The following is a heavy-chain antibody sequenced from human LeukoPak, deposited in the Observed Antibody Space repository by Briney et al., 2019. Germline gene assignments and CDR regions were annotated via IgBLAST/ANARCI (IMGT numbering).Heavy chain of an antibody. CDR1: GFTFSSYA. V-gene: IGHV3-23*01. J-gene: IGHJ4*02. Sequence: GGSLRLSCAASGFTFSSYAMSWVRQAPGKGLEWVSAISGSGDNTYYGDSVKGRFTISRDNSKNTLYLQMNSLRAEDTAVYYCAKTRPLDSSSWSHGDYWGQGTLVTVSS. CDR2: ISGSGDNT. CDR3: AKTRPLDSSSWSHGDY. D-gene: IGHD6-13*01.